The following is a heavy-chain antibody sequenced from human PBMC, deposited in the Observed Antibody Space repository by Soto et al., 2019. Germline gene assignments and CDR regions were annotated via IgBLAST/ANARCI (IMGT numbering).Heavy chain of an antibody. J-gene: IGHJ4*02. Sequence: VLLVQSGPEVKKPGASVKVSCKASGFPFSNSGIAWVRQAPGQGLEWMGWINIYNGKTNYAQTLQDRVTLTTDTSTDTAYMELRSLRSDDTAVYYCARHTVWLFLPDFWGQGTLVTVSS. D-gene: IGHD3-22*01. CDR2: INIYNGKT. V-gene: IGHV1-18*01. CDR3: ARHTVWLFLPDF. CDR1: GFPFSNSG.